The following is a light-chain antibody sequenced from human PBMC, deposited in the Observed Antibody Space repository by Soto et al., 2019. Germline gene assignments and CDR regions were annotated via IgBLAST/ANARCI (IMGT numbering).Light chain of an antibody. CDR1: QSVSSN. J-gene: IGKJ4*01. CDR2: GAS. CDR3: QQYNNWPLT. Sequence: ETVMTQSPATLSVSPGERATLSCRASQSVSSNLAWYQQKPGQAPRLLIYGASTRATVIPAKFSGSGSGTEFTLTISSLQSEDFAVYYCQQYNNWPLTFGGGTKVAIK. V-gene: IGKV3-15*01.